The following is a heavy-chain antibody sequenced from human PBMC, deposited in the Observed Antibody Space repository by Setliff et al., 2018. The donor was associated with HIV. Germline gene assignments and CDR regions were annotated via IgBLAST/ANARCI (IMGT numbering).Heavy chain of an antibody. CDR3: TRRDVSPLWFGQFDY. V-gene: IGHV4-38-2*01. D-gene: IGHD3-10*01. J-gene: IGHJ4*02. CDR1: GFSMSNFNY. Sequence: SETLSLTCDVSGFSMSNFNYWGWIRQPPGKGQEWIGRVYHRGETYYKPSLKGRVTISIDSSKSKISMNVTSVTAADTAVYYCTRRDVSPLWFGQFDYWGQGILVTVS. CDR2: VYHRGET.